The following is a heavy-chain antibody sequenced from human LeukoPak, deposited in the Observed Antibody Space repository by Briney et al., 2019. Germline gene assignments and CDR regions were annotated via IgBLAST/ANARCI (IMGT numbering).Heavy chain of an antibody. J-gene: IGHJ4*02. CDR1: GGSISSSSYY. CDR2: IYYSGST. Sequence: SETLSLTCTVSGGSISSSSYYWGWIRQPPGKGLEWIGSIYYSGSTYYNPSLKSGVTISVDTSKNQFSLKLSSVTAADTAVYYCARVVVTYYFDYWGQGTLVTVSS. D-gene: IGHD2-15*01. CDR3: ARVVVTYYFDY. V-gene: IGHV4-39*01.